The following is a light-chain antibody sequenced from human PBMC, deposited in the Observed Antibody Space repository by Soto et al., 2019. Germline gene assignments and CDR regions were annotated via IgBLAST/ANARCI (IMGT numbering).Light chain of an antibody. V-gene: IGKV3-11*01. CDR2: DAS. Sequence: DIVLTQSPATLSLSPGERATLSCRASQSVSSYLAWYQQKPGQAPRLLIYDASNRANGIPARVSASGSGTACTLTISRLETEDFSVYDCPQRRHRPGYTFGQGTKLETK. J-gene: IGKJ2*01. CDR3: PQRRHRPGYT. CDR1: QSVSSY.